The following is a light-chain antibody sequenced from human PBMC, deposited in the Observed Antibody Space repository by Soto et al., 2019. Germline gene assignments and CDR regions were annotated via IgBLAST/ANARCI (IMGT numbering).Light chain of an antibody. Sequence: EIVMTQSPATLSVSPGERATLSCRASQSISSSLAWYQQKPGQAPRLLIYAASTRATGISARFSGSGSGTEFTLTISSLQSEDFAVYYCQQYANWPPLTFGGGTKVEIK. CDR3: QQYANWPPLT. CDR2: AAS. CDR1: QSISSS. V-gene: IGKV3-15*01. J-gene: IGKJ4*01.